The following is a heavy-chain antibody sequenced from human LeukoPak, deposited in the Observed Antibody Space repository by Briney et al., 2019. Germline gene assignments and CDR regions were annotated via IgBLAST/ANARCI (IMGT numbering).Heavy chain of an antibody. CDR3: AKRTMSAFDS. Sequence: GGSLRLSCAASGFTVSSSYMSWVRQAPGKGLEWLSGISGSGNGTYYADSVKGRFIISRDNSKNMVYLQMNSLTVEDTATYYCAKRTMSAFDSWGQGTLLIVSS. CDR2: ISGSGNGT. V-gene: IGHV3-53*01. CDR1: GFTVSSSY. J-gene: IGHJ4*02.